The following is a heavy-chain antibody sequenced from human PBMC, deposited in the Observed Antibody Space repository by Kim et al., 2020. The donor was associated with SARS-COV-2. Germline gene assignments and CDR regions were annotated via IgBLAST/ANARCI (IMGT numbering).Heavy chain of an antibody. J-gene: IGHJ6*02. D-gene: IGHD4-17*01. Sequence: ASVKVSCKASGYTFTSYAMNWVRQAPGQGLEWMGWINTNTGNPTYAQGFTGRFVFSLDTSVSTAYLQISSLKAEDTAVYYCARDRWGGDYHPEVGMDVWGQGTTVTVSS. CDR3: ARDRWGGDYHPEVGMDV. V-gene: IGHV7-4-1*02. CDR1: GYTFTSYA. CDR2: INTNTGNP.